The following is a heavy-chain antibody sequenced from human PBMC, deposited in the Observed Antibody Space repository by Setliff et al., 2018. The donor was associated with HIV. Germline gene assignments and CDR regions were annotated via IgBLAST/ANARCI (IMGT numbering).Heavy chain of an antibody. Sequence: PSETLSLTCAVYGGSFSDYGGSFSDYYWTWIRQPPGKGLEWIGEINHSGSTNYSPSLKSRITISVDTSKDQFSLKLSSVTAADTAVYYCARDWGATPHDAFDIWGQGTMVTVSS. CDR1: GGSFSDYGGSFSDYY. V-gene: IGHV4-34*01. CDR2: INHSGST. J-gene: IGHJ3*02. D-gene: IGHD1-26*01. CDR3: ARDWGATPHDAFDI.